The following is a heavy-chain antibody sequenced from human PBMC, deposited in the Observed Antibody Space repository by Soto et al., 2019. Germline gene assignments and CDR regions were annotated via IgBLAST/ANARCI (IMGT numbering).Heavy chain of an antibody. CDR1: GGSTRSSSYY. Sequence: SETLSLTCDVSGGSTRSSSYYWGWIRQPPGKGLEWIGSMSYSGTSYYNPSLRSRVSISVDTSKNQFSLKLTSVTAADTAVYDCARHGRADITIFGVAAYNFDKWGQGTLVTVSS. CDR2: MSYSGTS. V-gene: IGHV4-39*01. CDR3: ARHGRADITIFGVAAYNFDK. J-gene: IGHJ4*02. D-gene: IGHD3-3*01.